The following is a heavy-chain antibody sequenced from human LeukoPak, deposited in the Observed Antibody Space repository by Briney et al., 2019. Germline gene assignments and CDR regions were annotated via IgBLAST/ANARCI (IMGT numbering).Heavy chain of an antibody. CDR1: GGSLSGYC. CDR3: ARGLGITGTNFDP. J-gene: IGHJ5*02. CDR2: INHSGST. V-gene: IGHV4-34*01. D-gene: IGHD1-7*01. Sequence: SETLYLPFAVYGGSLSGYCWSWIRPPPGKGLGWLGEINHSGSTNYNPSLKSRVTISVDTSKNQFSLKLSSVTAADTAVYYCARGLGITGTNFDPWGQGTLVTVSS.